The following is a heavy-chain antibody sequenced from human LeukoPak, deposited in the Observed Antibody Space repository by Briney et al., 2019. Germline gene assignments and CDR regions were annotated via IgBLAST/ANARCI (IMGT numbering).Heavy chain of an antibody. CDR3: ARDPDYGGVLFDY. CDR2: MYYTGST. D-gene: IGHD4-23*01. Sequence: SETLSLTCTVSGDSINNYYWSWIRQPPGRGLEWIGYMYYTGSTKYNPSLKSRVTISVDRSKKQFSLKLSSVTAADTAVYCCARDPDYGGVLFDYWGQGTLVTVSS. V-gene: IGHV4-59*12. CDR1: GDSINNYY. J-gene: IGHJ4*02.